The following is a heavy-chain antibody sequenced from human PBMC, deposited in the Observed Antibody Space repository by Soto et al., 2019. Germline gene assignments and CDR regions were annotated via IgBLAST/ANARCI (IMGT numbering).Heavy chain of an antibody. J-gene: IGHJ6*03. CDR2: MNPNSGNT. CDR3: ARDAIAAAGMPYLAV. Sequence: WPRHDNGQGLEWMGWMNPNSGNTGYAQKFQGRVTMTRNTSISTAYMELSSLRSEDTAVYYCARDAIAAAGMPYLAVWLNRTTDTV. V-gene: IGHV1-8*01. D-gene: IGHD6-13*01.